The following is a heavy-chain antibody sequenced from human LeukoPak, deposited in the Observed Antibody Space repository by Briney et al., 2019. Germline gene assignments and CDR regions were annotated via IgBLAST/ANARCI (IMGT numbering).Heavy chain of an antibody. CDR3: AVGAHLVAVGADY. J-gene: IGHJ4*02. Sequence: ASVKVSCKASGGTFSSYAISWVRQSPGQGLEWMGGIIPIFGTANYAQKLQGRVTMTTDTSTSTAYMELRSLRSDDTAVYYCAVGAHLVAVGADYWGQGTLVTVSS. CDR1: GGTFSSYA. D-gene: IGHD3-10*01. V-gene: IGHV1-69*05. CDR2: IIPIFGTA.